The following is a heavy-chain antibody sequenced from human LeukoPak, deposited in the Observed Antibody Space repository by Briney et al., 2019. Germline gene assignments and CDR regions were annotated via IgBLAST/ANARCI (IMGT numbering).Heavy chain of an antibody. V-gene: IGHV3-53*01. CDR3: AKDTGVRGVIVTTSDY. CDR2: IYSGGNT. Sequence: GGSLRLSCAASGFSVSNYYMSWVRQAPGKGLEWVSVIYSGGNTYYTDSVKGRFTISRDNSKNTLYLQLNSLRAEDAAVYYCAKDTGVRGVIVTTSDYWGQGTLLTVSS. CDR1: GFSVSNYY. J-gene: IGHJ4*02. D-gene: IGHD3-10*01.